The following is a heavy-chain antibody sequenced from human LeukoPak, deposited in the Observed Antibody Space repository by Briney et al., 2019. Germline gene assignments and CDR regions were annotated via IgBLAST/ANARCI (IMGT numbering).Heavy chain of an antibody. V-gene: IGHV1-69*06. Sequence: SVKVSCKASGGTFSSYAISWVRQAPGQGLEWMGGIVPIFGTANYAQKFQGRVTITADKSTSTAYMELSSLRSEDTAVYYCARIPYSSSSALFDYWGQGTLVTVSS. D-gene: IGHD6-6*01. CDR1: GGTFSSYA. CDR3: ARIPYSSSSALFDY. J-gene: IGHJ4*02. CDR2: IVPIFGTA.